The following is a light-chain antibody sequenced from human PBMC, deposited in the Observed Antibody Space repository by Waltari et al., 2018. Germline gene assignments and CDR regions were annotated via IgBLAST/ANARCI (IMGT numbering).Light chain of an antibody. Sequence: EIVLTQSPGPLSWSPGERAPLSCRASEFVGNDYLAWYQQKPGQAPRLLIYDASRRATGTPDRFSGSGSGTDFSLTISRLEPEDFAVYYCQQYYSSPWTFGQGTKVDI. CDR1: EFVGNDY. CDR2: DAS. J-gene: IGKJ1*01. CDR3: QQYYSSPWT. V-gene: IGKV3-20*01.